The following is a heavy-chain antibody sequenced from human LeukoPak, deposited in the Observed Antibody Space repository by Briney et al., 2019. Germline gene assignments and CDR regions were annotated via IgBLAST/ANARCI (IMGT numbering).Heavy chain of an antibody. CDR2: IYHTGST. CDR1: GGSISSGGYY. V-gene: IGHV4-30-2*01. D-gene: IGHD2-2*01. CDR3: ARVLGSVVPPATNWFDP. J-gene: IGHJ5*02. Sequence: PSGTLSHTCTVSGGSISSGGYYWSWIRQPPGKGLEWIGYIYHTGSTYYNPSLKSRVTISVDRSKNQFSLKLSSVTAADTAVYYCARVLGSVVPPATNWFDPWGQGTLVTVSS.